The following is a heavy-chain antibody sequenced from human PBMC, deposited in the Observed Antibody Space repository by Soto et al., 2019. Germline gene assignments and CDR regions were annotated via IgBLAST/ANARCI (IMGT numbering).Heavy chain of an antibody. CDR3: ARGWFGELLVDYYGMDV. CDR2: IIPIFGTA. V-gene: IGHV1-69*13. D-gene: IGHD3-10*01. CDR1: GGTFSSYA. J-gene: IGHJ6*02. Sequence: ASVKVSCKASGGTFSSYAISWVRQAPGQGLEWMGGIIPIFGTANYAQKFQGRVTITADESTSTAYMELSSLRSEDTAVYYCARGWFGELLVDYYGMDVWGQGTTVTVSS.